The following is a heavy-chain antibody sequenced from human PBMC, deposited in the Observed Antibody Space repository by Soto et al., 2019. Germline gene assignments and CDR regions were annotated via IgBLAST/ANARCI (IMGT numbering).Heavy chain of an antibody. J-gene: IGHJ4*02. CDR3: ASGEGQNGHDTRFDH. CDR1: RVTFTNHG. CDR2: ISYNGIDK. V-gene: IGHV3-30*03. Sequence: QMHLVESGGGLVQPAMSLRLSCAVSRVTFTNHGIHWVRQAPGKGLEWVADISYNGIDKWYVDSVKGRFTISRDNFGDKAYLQMNGLRPEDTAVYYCASGEGQNGHDTRFDHWGQGTLVTVSS. D-gene: IGHD5-12*01.